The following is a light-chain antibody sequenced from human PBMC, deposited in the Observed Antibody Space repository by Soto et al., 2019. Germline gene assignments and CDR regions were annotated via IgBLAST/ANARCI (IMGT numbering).Light chain of an antibody. CDR1: SSDVGGYNY. CDR3: SPYTSISTLSV. CDR2: DVS. V-gene: IGLV2-14*01. J-gene: IGLJ1*01. Sequence: QSVLTQPASVSGSPGQSITISCTGTSSDVGGYNYVSWYQQHPGKAPKLMIYDVSNRPSGVSNRFSGSKSGNTASLTISGLQAEDEADYYCSPYTSISTLSVFGTGTKFTV.